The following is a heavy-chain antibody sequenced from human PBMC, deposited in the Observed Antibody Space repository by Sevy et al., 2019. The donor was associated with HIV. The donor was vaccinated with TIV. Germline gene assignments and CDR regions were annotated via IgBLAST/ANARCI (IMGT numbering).Heavy chain of an antibody. V-gene: IGHV3-33*01. CDR1: GFTFSTYG. Sequence: GGSLRLSCAASGFTFSTYGMHWVRQAPGKGLEWAAVMWFDGSNTYYADSVKRRFTISRDIAKNTLHLQMNSLRAEDTAVYYCARDLEFYDYGDYGPAFMPDYWGQGTMVTVSS. D-gene: IGHD4-17*01. J-gene: IGHJ4*02. CDR3: ARDLEFYDYGDYGPAFMPDY. CDR2: MWFDGSNT.